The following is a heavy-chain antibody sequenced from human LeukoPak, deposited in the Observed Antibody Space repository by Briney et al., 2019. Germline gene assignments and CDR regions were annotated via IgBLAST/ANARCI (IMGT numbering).Heavy chain of an antibody. CDR1: GYTFTSYG. Sequence: GASVKVSCKASGYTFTSYGISWVRQAPGQGLEWMGGIIPIFGTANYAQKFQGRVTITADESTSTAYMELSSLRSEDTAVYYCAILARYRFYYWGQGTLVTVSS. D-gene: IGHD5-12*01. CDR2: IIPIFGTA. J-gene: IGHJ4*02. CDR3: AILARYRFYY. V-gene: IGHV1-69*13.